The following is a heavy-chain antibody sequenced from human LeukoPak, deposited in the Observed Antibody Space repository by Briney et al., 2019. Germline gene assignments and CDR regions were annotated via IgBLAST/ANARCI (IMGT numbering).Heavy chain of an antibody. CDR3: ATRAPVGPSDAFDI. CDR2: IYYSGST. D-gene: IGHD3-16*01. J-gene: IGHJ3*02. CDR1: GGPISSSSYY. Sequence: ASETLSLTCSVSGGPISSSSYYWDWIRQPPGKGLEWIGSIYYSGSTYNNPSLKSRVTISVDTSKNQFSLKLSSVTAADTAVYYCATRAPVGPSDAFDIWGQGTMVTVSS. V-gene: IGHV4-39*07.